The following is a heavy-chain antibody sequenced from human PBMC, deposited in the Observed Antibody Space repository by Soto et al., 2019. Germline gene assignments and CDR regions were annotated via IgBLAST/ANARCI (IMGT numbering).Heavy chain of an antibody. CDR3: AKDQAVAGFYYYYYGMDV. V-gene: IGHV3-30*18. D-gene: IGHD6-19*01. Sequence: LRLSCAASGFTFSSYGMHWVRQAPGKGLEWVAVISYDGSNKYYADSVKGRFTISRDNSKNALYLQMNSLRAEDTAVYYCAKDQAVAGFYYYYYGMDVWGQGTTVTVSS. CDR1: GFTFSSYG. CDR2: ISYDGSNK. J-gene: IGHJ6*02.